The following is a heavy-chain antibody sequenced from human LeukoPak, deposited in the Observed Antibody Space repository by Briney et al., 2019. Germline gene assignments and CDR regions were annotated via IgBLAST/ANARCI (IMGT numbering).Heavy chain of an antibody. CDR2: INPNSGGT. J-gene: IGHJ4*02. CDR1: GYTFTGYY. CDR3: ARRYDYVWGSYRYGPNDY. D-gene: IGHD3-16*02. Sequence: ASVKVSCKASGYTFTGYYMHWVRQAPGQGLEWMGWINPNSGGTNYAQKFQGRVTMTRDTSISTAYMELSRLRSDDTAAYYCARRYDYVWGSYRYGPNDYWGQGTLVTVSS. V-gene: IGHV1-2*02.